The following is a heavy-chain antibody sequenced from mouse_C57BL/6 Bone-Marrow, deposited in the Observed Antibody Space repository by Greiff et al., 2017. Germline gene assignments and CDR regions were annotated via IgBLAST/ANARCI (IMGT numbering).Heavy chain of an antibody. Sequence: QVQLQQSGPELVKPGASVKLSCKASGYTFTSYDINGVKQRPGQGLEWIGWIYPRDGSTKYNEKFKGKATLNVDTSSSTAYMELHSLTSEDSAVYFCARLEFDGSSGDWYFDVWGTGTTVTVSS. V-gene: IGHV1-85*01. J-gene: IGHJ1*03. D-gene: IGHD1-1*01. CDR1: GYTFTSYD. CDR2: IYPRDGST. CDR3: ARLEFDGSSGDWYFDV.